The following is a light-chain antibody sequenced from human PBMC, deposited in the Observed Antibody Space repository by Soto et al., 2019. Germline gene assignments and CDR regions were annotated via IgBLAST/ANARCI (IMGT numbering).Light chain of an antibody. CDR2: DVT. CDR1: SSDVGGYNY. J-gene: IGLJ1*01. V-gene: IGLV2-14*01. CDR3: SSYTSTSTPWV. Sequence: QSALTQPASVSGSPGQSITISCTGTSSDVGGYNYVSWYQQHPGKAPKLMIYDVTDRPSGVSNRFSGSKSGNTASLTISGLQAEDEADYYCSSYTSTSTPWVFGTGTSSPS.